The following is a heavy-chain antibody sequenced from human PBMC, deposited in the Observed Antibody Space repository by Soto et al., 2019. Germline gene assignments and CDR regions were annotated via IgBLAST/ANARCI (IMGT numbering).Heavy chain of an antibody. D-gene: IGHD3-9*01. Sequence: GESLKISCKGSGYSFTSYWIGWVRQMPGKGLEWMGIIYPGDSDTRYSPSFQGQVTISADKAISTAYLQWSSLKASDTAMYYCARSYYDCLTGYRPAYDYYYYEGVWGKGTTVTVSS. CDR1: GYSFTSYW. J-gene: IGHJ6*03. CDR2: IYPGDSDT. V-gene: IGHV5-51*01. CDR3: ARSYYDCLTGYRPAYDYYYYEGV.